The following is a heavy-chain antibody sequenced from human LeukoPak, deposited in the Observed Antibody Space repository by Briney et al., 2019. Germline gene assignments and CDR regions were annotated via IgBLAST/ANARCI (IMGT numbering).Heavy chain of an antibody. CDR1: GGSFSGYY. V-gene: IGHV4-34*01. Sequence: PSETLSLTCAVYGGSFSGYYWSWIRQPPGKGLEWIGEIYHSGSTNYNPSLKSRVTISVDKSKNQFSLKLSSVTAADTAVYYCARGSLYGDYDYFDYWGQGTLVTVSS. CDR3: ARGSLYGDYDYFDY. D-gene: IGHD4-17*01. J-gene: IGHJ4*02. CDR2: IYHSGST.